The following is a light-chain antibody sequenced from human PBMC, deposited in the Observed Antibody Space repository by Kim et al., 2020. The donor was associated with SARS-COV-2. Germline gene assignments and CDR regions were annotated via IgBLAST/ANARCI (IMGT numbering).Light chain of an antibody. J-gene: IGLJ1*01. CDR1: SLRSYY. Sequence: SSELTQDPAVSVALGQTVRITCQGDSLRSYYASWYQQKPGQAPVLVIYDKNNRPSGIPDRFSGSSSGNTASLTITGAQAEDEADYYCNSRDSTGKNYVFG. V-gene: IGLV3-19*01. CDR2: DKN. CDR3: NSRDSTGKNYV.